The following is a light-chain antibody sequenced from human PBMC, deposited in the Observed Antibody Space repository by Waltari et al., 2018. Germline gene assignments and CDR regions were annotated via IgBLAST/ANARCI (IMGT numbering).Light chain of an antibody. V-gene: IGLV2-14*01. CDR1: RSDVGGYNY. CDR2: EVS. Sequence: QSALTQPASVSGSPGQSITISCTGTRSDVGGYNYVPWYQQHPGKAPKLMIYEVSNRPSGVSNRFSGSKSGNTASLTISGLQAEDEADYYCSSYTSSSTPVVFGGGTKLTVL. J-gene: IGLJ2*01. CDR3: SSYTSSSTPVV.